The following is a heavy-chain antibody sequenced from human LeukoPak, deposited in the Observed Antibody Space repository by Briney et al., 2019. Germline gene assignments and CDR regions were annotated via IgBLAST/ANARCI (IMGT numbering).Heavy chain of an antibody. J-gene: IGHJ4*02. CDR3: AKVPTTYSSGWYDCY. Sequence: PGGSLRLSCAASGFTFSSYAMSWVRQAPGKGLEWVSGISGSGGSTYYADSVKGRFTISRDNSKNTLYLQMNSLRAEDTAVYYCAKVPTTYSSGWYDCYWGQGTLVTVSS. CDR2: ISGSGGST. CDR1: GFTFSSYA. D-gene: IGHD6-19*01. V-gene: IGHV3-23*01.